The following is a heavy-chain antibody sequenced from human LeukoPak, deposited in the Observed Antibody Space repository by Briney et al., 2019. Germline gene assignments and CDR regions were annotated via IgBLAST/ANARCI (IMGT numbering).Heavy chain of an antibody. V-gene: IGHV3-74*01. Sequence: GGSLRFSCAGSGFTSSGDWMHWVRQAPGKGLVWVSRSKNDGSSTSYADSVKGRFTISRDNAKNTLYLQMNSLRAEDTAVYYCARELPRIGGQTDASDIWGQGTMVTVS. D-gene: IGHD3-16*01. CDR1: GFTSSGDW. J-gene: IGHJ3*02. CDR2: SKNDGSST. CDR3: ARELPRIGGQTDASDI.